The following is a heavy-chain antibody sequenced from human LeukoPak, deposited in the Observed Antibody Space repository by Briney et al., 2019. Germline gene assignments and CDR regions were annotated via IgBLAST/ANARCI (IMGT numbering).Heavy chain of an antibody. V-gene: IGHV1-8*01. CDR3: ARGRGSGHKENWFDP. CDR1: GYTFTTYD. Sequence: ASVKVSCKASGYTFTTYDINWVRRATGQGLEWMGWMNPNSGNTCYTQKFQGRVTMTRNTSISTAYMELSSLRSEDTAVYYCARGRGSGHKENWFDPWGQGTLVTVSS. CDR2: MNPNSGNT. J-gene: IGHJ5*02. D-gene: IGHD6-19*01.